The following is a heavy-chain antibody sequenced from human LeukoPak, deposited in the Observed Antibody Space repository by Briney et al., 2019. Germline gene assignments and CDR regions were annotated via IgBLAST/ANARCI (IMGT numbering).Heavy chain of an antibody. V-gene: IGHV3-23*01. Sequence: GGSLRLSCAASGFTFSSYAMGWVRQAPGKGLEWVSGIIGSSVNTHYADSVKGRFTISRDNSQNTLYLQMSSLRAEGTAVYYCARDPGATHDYWGQGTLVTVSS. CDR3: ARDPGATHDY. D-gene: IGHD1-26*01. CDR2: IIGSSVNT. J-gene: IGHJ4*02. CDR1: GFTFSSYA.